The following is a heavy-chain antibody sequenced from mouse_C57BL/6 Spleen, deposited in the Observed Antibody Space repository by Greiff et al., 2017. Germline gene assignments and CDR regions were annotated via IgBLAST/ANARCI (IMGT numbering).Heavy chain of an antibody. CDR1: GYTFTSYW. CDR2: IDPSDSYT. CDR3: ARSGKFYYYCSSYLYYAMDY. Sequence: QVQLQQPGAELVMPGASVKLSCKASGYTFTSYWMHWVQQRPGQGLEWIGEIDPSDSYTNYNQKFKGKSTLTVDKSSRTAYMQLSSLTSEDSAVYYCARSGKFYYYCSSYLYYAMDYWGQGTSVTVSS. D-gene: IGHD1-1*01. J-gene: IGHJ4*01. V-gene: IGHV1-69*01.